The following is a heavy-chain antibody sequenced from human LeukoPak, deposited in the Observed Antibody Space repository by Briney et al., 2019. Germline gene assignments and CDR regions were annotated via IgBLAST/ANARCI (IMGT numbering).Heavy chain of an antibody. D-gene: IGHD5-12*01. Sequence: GGSLRLSCAASGFTFSSYAMHWVRQAPGKGLEWVAVISYDGSNKYYADSVKGRFTISRDNSKNTLYLQMNGLRAEDTAVYYCARGRATTLDYWGQGTLVTVSS. CDR1: GFTFSSYA. V-gene: IGHV3-30-3*01. J-gene: IGHJ4*02. CDR2: ISYDGSNK. CDR3: ARGRATTLDY.